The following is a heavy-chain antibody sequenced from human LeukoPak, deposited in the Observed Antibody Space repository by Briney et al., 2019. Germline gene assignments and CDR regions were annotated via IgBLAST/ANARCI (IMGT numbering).Heavy chain of an antibody. CDR1: GFTFTSYG. J-gene: IGHJ6*04. V-gene: IGHV3-30*02. CDR3: AELGITMIGGV. D-gene: IGHD3-10*02. CDR2: IRYDGSKK. Sequence: GGSLRLSCAASGFTFTSYGIHWVRQAPGKGLEWVAFIRYDGSKKYYADSVKGRFTISRDNSKNTLCLQMNSLRAEDTAVYYCAELGITMIGGVWGKGTTVTISS.